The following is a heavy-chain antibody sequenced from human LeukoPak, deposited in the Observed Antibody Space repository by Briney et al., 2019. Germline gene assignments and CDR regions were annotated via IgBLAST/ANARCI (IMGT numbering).Heavy chain of an antibody. Sequence: ASVKVSCKASGYTFTSYAMNWVRRAPGQGLEWMGWINTNTGNPTYAQGFTGRFVFSLDTSVSTAYLQISSLKAEDTAVYYCARDGDGYNTFYYYYYYMDVWGKGTTVTVSS. CDR2: INTNTGNP. J-gene: IGHJ6*03. D-gene: IGHD5-24*01. V-gene: IGHV7-4-1*02. CDR3: ARDGDGYNTFYYYYYYMDV. CDR1: GYTFTSYA.